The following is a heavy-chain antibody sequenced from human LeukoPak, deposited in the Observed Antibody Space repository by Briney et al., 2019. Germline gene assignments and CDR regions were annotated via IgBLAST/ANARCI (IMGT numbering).Heavy chain of an antibody. V-gene: IGHV4-61*08. CDR3: ARQLAQAEGRAFDI. CDR1: GDPVSSGDFY. Sequence: SETLSLTCTVSGDPVSSGDFYWSWIRQSPGRGLQWIAYTHHTGSSNYSPSLRSRVTISMDTSKNQFSLNLNSVTAADTAVYYCARQLAQAEGRAFDIWGPGTKVTVSS. D-gene: IGHD6-19*01. J-gene: IGHJ3*02. CDR2: THHTGSS.